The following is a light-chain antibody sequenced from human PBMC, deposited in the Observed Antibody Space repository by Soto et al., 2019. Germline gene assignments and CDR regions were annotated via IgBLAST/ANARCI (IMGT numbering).Light chain of an antibody. CDR2: GAS. J-gene: IGKJ3*01. CDR3: HQHGSPPFT. V-gene: IGKV3-20*01. CDR1: HSISSSS. Sequence: EIVLTQSPGTLSLSPGERATLSCRASHSISSSSLDWYQQKPGQAPRLLIYGASNRAIGIPDRFSGGGSATAFTLIISRLEPEDFAVYYCHQHGSPPFTFGPGTTVDIQ.